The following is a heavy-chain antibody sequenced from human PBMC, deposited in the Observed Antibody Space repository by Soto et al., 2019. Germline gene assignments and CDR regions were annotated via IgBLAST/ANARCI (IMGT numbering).Heavy chain of an antibody. D-gene: IGHD2-2*01. V-gene: IGHV1-69*13. CDR2: IIPIFGTA. J-gene: IGHJ5*02. Sequence: SVKVSCKASGGTFSSYAISWVRQAPGQGLEWMGGIIPIFGTANYAQKFQGRVTITADESTSTAYMELSSLRSEDTAVYYCARDGVVPAATQGFDPWGQGTLVTVSS. CDR1: GGTFSSYA. CDR3: ARDGVVPAATQGFDP.